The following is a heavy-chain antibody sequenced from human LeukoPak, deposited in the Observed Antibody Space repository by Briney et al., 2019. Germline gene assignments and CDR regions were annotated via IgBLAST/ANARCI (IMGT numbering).Heavy chain of an antibody. CDR3: ARGGLYDSSVGYDY. Sequence: ASVKVSCKASGFTFTSHGFTWVRQAPGQGLEWMGWISAYNGDTHSAERFQGRVTLTTDTSTSTAYMELRSLRSDDTAVYYCARGGLYDSSVGYDYWGQGTLVTVSS. J-gene: IGHJ4*02. D-gene: IGHD3-22*01. CDR1: GFTFTSHG. V-gene: IGHV1-18*01. CDR2: ISAYNGDT.